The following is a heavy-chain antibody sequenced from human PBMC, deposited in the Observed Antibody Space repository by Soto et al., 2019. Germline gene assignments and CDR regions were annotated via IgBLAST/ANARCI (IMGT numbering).Heavy chain of an antibody. CDR3: AGTTSHYWYYMDV. V-gene: IGHV6-1*01. Sequence: SQTLSLTCVISGDSVSSNSAAWNWIRQSPSRGLEWLGRTYYRTRWYYDYAVSVRSRITVNPDTSKNQFSLQLTSVTPEDTAVFYCAGTTSHYWYYMDVWGKGTTVTVSS. CDR2: TYYRTRWYY. D-gene: IGHD1-7*01. CDR1: GDSVSSNSAA. J-gene: IGHJ6*03.